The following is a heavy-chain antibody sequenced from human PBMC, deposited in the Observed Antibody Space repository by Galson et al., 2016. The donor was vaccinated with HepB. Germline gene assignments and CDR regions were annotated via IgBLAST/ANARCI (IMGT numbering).Heavy chain of an antibody. D-gene: IGHD2-2*01. CDR3: ARGPYPRLVTPGSKYFHF. Sequence: SETLSLTCAVYGGSFSDYTWSWIRQPPGKGLEWIDEIIDSGITNYNPSLKSRVSISIDTSKNQFSLKLSSVTAADTAMYYCARGPYPRLVTPGSKYFHFWGQGTLVTVSS. CDR1: GGSFSDYT. J-gene: IGHJ1*01. CDR2: IIDSGIT. V-gene: IGHV4-34*01.